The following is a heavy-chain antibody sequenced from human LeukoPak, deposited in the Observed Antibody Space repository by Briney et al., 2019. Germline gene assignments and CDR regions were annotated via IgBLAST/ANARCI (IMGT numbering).Heavy chain of an antibody. Sequence: PGRSLRLSCAASGFTFSSYGMHWVRQAPGKGLEWVAVISYDGSNKYYADSVKGRFTISRDNSKNTLYLQMNSLRAEDTAVYYCAKVLETPAGTNYYYGMDVWGKGTTVTVSS. V-gene: IGHV3-30*18. D-gene: IGHD6-13*01. CDR2: ISYDGSNK. CDR3: AKVLETPAGTNYYYGMDV. CDR1: GFTFSSYG. J-gene: IGHJ6*04.